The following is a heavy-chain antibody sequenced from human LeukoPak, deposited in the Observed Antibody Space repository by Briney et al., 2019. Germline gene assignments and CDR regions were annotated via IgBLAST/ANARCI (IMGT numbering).Heavy chain of an antibody. CDR2: INHSGST. CDR3: ASHEMEPGAYYYGMDV. J-gene: IGHJ6*02. V-gene: IGHV4-34*01. CDR1: GGSFSGYY. Sequence: SETLSLTCAVYGGSFSGYYWSWIRQPPGEGLEWIGEINHSGSTNYNPSLKSRVTISVDTSKNQFSLKLSSVTAADTAVYYCASHEMEPGAYYYGMDVWGQGTTVTVSS. D-gene: IGHD1-1*01.